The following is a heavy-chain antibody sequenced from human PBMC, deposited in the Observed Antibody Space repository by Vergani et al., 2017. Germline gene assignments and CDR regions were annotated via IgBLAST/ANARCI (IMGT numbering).Heavy chain of an antibody. Sequence: QVQLQQWGAGLLKPSETLSLTCAVSGGSFSGYYWSWIRQPPGKGLEWIGEINHSGSTNYNPSLKSRVTITVDTSKNQFSLKLSSVTAADTAVYYCARRPRYQLLAFDYWGQGTLVTVSS. CDR1: GGSFSGYY. V-gene: IGHV4-34*01. D-gene: IGHD2-2*01. CDR2: INHSGST. J-gene: IGHJ4*02. CDR3: ARRPRYQLLAFDY.